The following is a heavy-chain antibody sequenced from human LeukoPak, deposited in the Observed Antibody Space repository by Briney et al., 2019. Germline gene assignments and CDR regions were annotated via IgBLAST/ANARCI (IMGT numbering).Heavy chain of an antibody. J-gene: IGHJ6*02. CDR2: INAGNGNT. CDR1: GYTFTSYA. CDR3: ARLRRYYGSGSYYNPYYYYYGMDV. D-gene: IGHD3-10*01. Sequence: GASVKVSCKASGYTFTSYAMHWVRQAPGQRLEWMGWINAGNGNTKYSQKFQGRVTITRDTSASTAYMELSSLRSEDTAVYYCARLRRYYGSGSYYNPYYYYYGMDVWGQGTTVTVSS. V-gene: IGHV1-3*01.